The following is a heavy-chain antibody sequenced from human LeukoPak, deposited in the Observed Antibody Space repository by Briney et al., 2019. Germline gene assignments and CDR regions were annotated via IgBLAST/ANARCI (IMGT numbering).Heavy chain of an antibody. V-gene: IGHV3-21*04. D-gene: IGHD3-10*01. CDR3: AKDRGLGSGRINDAFDI. Sequence: PGGSLRLSCAAFGFTFSSYSMNWVRQAPGKGLEWVSSISSSSSYIYYADSVKGRFTISRDNAKNSLYLQMNSLRAEDTAVYYCAKDRGLGSGRINDAFDIWGQGTMVTVSS. CDR1: GFTFSSYS. CDR2: ISSSSSYI. J-gene: IGHJ3*02.